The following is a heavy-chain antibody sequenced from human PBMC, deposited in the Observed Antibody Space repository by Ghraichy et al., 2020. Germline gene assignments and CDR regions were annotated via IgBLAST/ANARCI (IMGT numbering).Heavy chain of an antibody. CDR3: ARGSSSNYYYGMDV. CDR2: IYYSGST. CDR1: GGSISSYY. J-gene: IGHJ6*02. V-gene: IGHV4-59*08. D-gene: IGHD6-6*01. Sequence: LSLTCTVSGGSISSYYWSWIRQPPGKGLEWIGYIYYSGSTNYNPSLKSRVTISVDTSKNQFSLKLSSVTAADTAVYYCARGSSSNYYYGMDVWGQGTTVTVSS.